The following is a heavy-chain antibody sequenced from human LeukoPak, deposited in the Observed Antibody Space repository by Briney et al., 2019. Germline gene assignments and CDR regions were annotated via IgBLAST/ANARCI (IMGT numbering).Heavy chain of an antibody. CDR3: ARDLELWLDYYYYGMDV. Sequence: ASVKVSCKASGYTFTSHGMSCVRQAPRQGLEGMGWISAYNGNTNYAQQLQGRVTMTTDTSTSTAYMELRSLRSDDTAVYYCARDLELWLDYYYYGMDVWGQGPTVTVSS. D-gene: IGHD5-18*01. CDR1: GYTFTSHG. CDR2: ISAYNGNT. V-gene: IGHV1-18*01. J-gene: IGHJ6*02.